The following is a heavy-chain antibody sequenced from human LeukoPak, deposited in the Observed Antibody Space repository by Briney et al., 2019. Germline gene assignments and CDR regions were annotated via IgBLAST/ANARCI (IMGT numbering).Heavy chain of an antibody. D-gene: IGHD3-10*01. J-gene: IGHJ4*02. Sequence: PGGSLRLSCAASGFTFDDYAMHWVRQAPGKGLEWVSGISWNSGSIGYADSVKGRFTISRDNAKNSLYLQMNSLRAEDTALYHCAKDSMVRGVPVYFDYWGQGTLVTVSS. CDR2: ISWNSGSI. V-gene: IGHV3-9*01. CDR1: GFTFDDYA. CDR3: AKDSMVRGVPVYFDY.